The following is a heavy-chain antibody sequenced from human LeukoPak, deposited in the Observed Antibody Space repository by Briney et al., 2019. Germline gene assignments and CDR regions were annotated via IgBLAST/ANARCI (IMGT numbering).Heavy chain of an antibody. CDR2: ISGSSSYI. J-gene: IGHJ4*02. CDR1: GFTFSSYS. Sequence: GGSLRLSCTASGFTFSSYSMNWVRQAPGKGLEWVSSISGSSSYIYYADSLKGRFTISRDSSKNSLYLQMNSLRAEDTAVYYCARLPGDYWGQGTLVTVSS. V-gene: IGHV3-21*01. CDR3: ARLPGDY.